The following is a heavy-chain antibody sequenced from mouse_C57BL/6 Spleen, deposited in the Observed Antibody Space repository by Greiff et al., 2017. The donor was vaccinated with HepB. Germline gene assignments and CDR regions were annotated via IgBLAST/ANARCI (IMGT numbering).Heavy chain of an antibody. D-gene: IGHD5-5*01. Sequence: LVKPGASVKISCKASGYAFSSSWMNWVKQRPGKGLEWIGRIYPGDGDTNYNGKFKGKATLTADQSSSTAYMQRSSLTSEDSAVYFCARETCYLGYCDVWGTGTTGTVSS. CDR3: ARETCYLGYCDV. J-gene: IGHJ1*03. CDR1: GYAFSSSW. CDR2: IYPGDGDT. V-gene: IGHV1-82*01.